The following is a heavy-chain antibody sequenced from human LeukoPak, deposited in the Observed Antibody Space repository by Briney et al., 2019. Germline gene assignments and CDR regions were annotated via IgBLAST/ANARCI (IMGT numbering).Heavy chain of an antibody. D-gene: IGHD6-6*01. CDR1: GFTFSSYG. CDR2: ISGSGGST. V-gene: IGHV3-23*01. J-gene: IGHJ4*02. CDR3: AKGRRSGSSSYFDH. Sequence: PGGSLRLSCAASGFTFSSYGMSWVRQAPGRGLEWVSAISGSGGSTYYADSVKGRFNISRDSSNNVLYLRMNSLRAEDTAVYYCAKGRRSGSSSYFDHWGQGILVTVSS.